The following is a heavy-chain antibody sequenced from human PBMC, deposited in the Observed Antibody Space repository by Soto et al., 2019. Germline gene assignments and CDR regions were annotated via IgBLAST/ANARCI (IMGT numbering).Heavy chain of an antibody. CDR1: GGSISSGGYS. V-gene: IGHV4-30-2*01. CDR3: ARGAVTNELYYYYGMDV. Sequence: QLQLQESGSGLVKPSQTLSLTCAVSGGSISSGGYSWSWIRQPPGKGLEWIGYIYHSGSTYYNPSLKSRVTISVDRSKNQFSRKLSSVTAADTAVYYCARGAVTNELYYYYGMDVWGQGTTVTVSS. J-gene: IGHJ6*02. CDR2: IYHSGST. D-gene: IGHD4-4*01.